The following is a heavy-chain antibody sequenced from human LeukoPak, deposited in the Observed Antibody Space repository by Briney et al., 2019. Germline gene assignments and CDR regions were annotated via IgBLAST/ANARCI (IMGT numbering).Heavy chain of an antibody. Sequence: PGGSLRLSCAASGXXFSTYGMHWVXQAPGXXLEWVAVIWYDGSVKYYADSVKGRFTISRDNSKNTLYLQMNSLRAEDTAVYYCARAVGPFDIWGQGTIVIVSS. J-gene: IGHJ3*02. CDR3: ARAVGPFDI. CDR1: GXXFSTYG. CDR2: IWYDGSVK. V-gene: IGHV3-33*01. D-gene: IGHD3-16*01.